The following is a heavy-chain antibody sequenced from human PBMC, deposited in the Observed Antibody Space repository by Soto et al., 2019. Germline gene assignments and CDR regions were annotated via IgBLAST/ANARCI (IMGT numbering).Heavy chain of an antibody. CDR3: ARSGYSCYDDGGGLDY. CDR2: ISAYNGNT. Sequence: ASEKVSCKASGYTFTSYGISWVRQAPGQGLEWMGWISAYNGNTNYAQKLQGRVTMTTDTSTSTAYMELRSLRSDDTAVYYCARSGYSCYDDGGGLDYWGQGTLVTVSS. J-gene: IGHJ4*02. D-gene: IGHD5-12*01. V-gene: IGHV1-18*01. CDR1: GYTFTSYG.